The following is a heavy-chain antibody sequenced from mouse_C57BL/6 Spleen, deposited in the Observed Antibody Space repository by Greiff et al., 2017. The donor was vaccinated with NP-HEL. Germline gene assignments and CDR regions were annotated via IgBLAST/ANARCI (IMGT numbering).Heavy chain of an antibody. D-gene: IGHD1-1*01. V-gene: IGHV5-4*01. CDR2: ISDGGSYT. J-gene: IGHJ4*01. CDR1: VFPFLLSS. Sequence: SVCCFVPPVCSLPLSFSSSVFPFLLSSLSFFLPPPSTRLYWVATISDGGSYTYYPDKVKGRFTISRDNAKNNLYLQMSQRKAEDTARDYCASALIRYYARDDWGKGTSVTVAS. CDR3: ASALIRYYARDD.